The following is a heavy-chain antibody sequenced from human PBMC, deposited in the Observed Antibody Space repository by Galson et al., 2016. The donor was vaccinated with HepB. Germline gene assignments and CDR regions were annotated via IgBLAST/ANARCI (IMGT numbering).Heavy chain of an antibody. CDR1: GFTFSDFG. Sequence: SLRLSCAASGFTFSDFGMHWVRQAPGKGLEWVAVISYDGSITYYADSVRGRFTISRDNSKNTLFLQMNSLRPDDTSVYYCARDPPGYNYGFREYWGQGTLVTVSS. V-gene: IGHV3-30*03. J-gene: IGHJ4*02. D-gene: IGHD5-18*01. CDR2: ISYDGSIT. CDR3: ARDPPGYNYGFREY.